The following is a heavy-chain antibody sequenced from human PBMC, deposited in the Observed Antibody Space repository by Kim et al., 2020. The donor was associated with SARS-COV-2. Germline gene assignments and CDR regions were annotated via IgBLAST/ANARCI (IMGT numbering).Heavy chain of an antibody. D-gene: IGHD2-15*01. CDR1: GFTFDDYA. Sequence: GGSLRLSCAASGFTFDDYAMHWVRPAAGKGLEWVSGISWNSGSIGYADSVKGRFTISRDNAKNSLYLQMNSLRAEDTALYYCATGVGSVAFDIWGQGTMVTVSS. J-gene: IGHJ3*02. V-gene: IGHV3-9*01. CDR3: ATGVGSVAFDI. CDR2: ISWNSGSI.